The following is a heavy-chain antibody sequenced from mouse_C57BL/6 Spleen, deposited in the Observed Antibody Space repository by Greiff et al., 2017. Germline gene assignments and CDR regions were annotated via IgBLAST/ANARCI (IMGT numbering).Heavy chain of an antibody. D-gene: IGHD2-4*01. CDR3: ASLLYYDYDRGFDY. V-gene: IGHV2-2*01. CDR1: GFSLTSYG. CDR2: IWSGGST. J-gene: IGHJ2*01. Sequence: VQLQQSGPGLVQPSQSLSITCTVSGFSLTSYGVHWVRQSPGKGLEWLGVIWSGGSTDYNAAFISRLSISKDNSKSQVFFKMNSLQADDTAIYYCASLLYYDYDRGFDYWGQGTTLTVSS.